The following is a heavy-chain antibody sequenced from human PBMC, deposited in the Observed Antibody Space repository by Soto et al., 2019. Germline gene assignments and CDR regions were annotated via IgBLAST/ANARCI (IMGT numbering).Heavy chain of an antibody. J-gene: IGHJ4*02. CDR3: ARTARPLDS. V-gene: IGHV4-59*11. D-gene: IGHD6-6*01. CDR2: VYYTGIT. CDR1: GDSMTRHY. Sequence: PSETLSLTCTVSGDSMTRHYWSWIRQFPGKGLECIGYVYYTGITNSNPSLKSRVTISMDTSKNQFSLRMNSMTAADTAVYYCARTARPLDSWAQGTLVTVSS.